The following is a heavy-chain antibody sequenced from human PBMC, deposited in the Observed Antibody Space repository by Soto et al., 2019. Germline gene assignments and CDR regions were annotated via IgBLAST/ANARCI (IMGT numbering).Heavy chain of an antibody. J-gene: IGHJ6*02. V-gene: IGHV1-69*06. CDR1: GGTFSSYA. CDR3: ARHHSSSVHGMDV. D-gene: IGHD6-6*01. CDR2: IIPIFGTA. Sequence: SVKVSCKASGGTFSSYAISWVLQAPGQGLEWMGGIIPIFGTANYAQKFQGHVTISADKSISTAYLQWSSLKASDTAMYYCARHHSSSVHGMDVWGQGTTVTVSS.